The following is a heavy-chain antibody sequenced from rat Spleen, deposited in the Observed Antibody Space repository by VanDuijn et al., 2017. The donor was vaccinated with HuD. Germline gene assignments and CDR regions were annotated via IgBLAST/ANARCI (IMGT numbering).Heavy chain of an antibody. CDR3: ATQMPIWVSYYYVMDA. CDR2: IIYDGSST. CDR1: GFTFSDYA. D-gene: IGHD1-7*01. V-gene: IGHV5S10*01. J-gene: IGHJ4*01. Sequence: EVQLVASGGGLVQPGNSLKLSCAASGFTFSDYAMAWVRQSPKKGLEWVATIIYDGSSTYYRDSVKGRFTISRDNAKSTLYLQMDSLRSEDTATYYCATQMPIWVSYYYVMDAWGQGASVTVSS.